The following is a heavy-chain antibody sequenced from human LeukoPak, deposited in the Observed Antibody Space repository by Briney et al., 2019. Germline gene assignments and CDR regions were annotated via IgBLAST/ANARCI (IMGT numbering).Heavy chain of an antibody. CDR2: IYTSGST. CDR3: ARVRSSGWGHNFDY. V-gene: IGHV4-61*02. D-gene: IGHD6-19*01. CDR1: GVSISSGSYY. Sequence: KASQTLSLTCAVSGVSISSGSYYWSWIRQPAGKGLEWIGRIYTSGSTNYNPSLKSRVTISVDTSKNQFSLKLSSVTAADTAVYYCARVRSSGWGHNFDYWGQGTLVTVSS. J-gene: IGHJ4*02.